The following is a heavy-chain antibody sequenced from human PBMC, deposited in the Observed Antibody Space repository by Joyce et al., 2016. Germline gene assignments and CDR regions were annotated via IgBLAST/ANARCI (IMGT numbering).Heavy chain of an antibody. CDR3: ASPGAGGGEDYYYDSSGYYPFGF. CDR1: RGTFSNSA. Sequence: QVLLVQSGPEVKEPGSSVKVSCQVSRGTFSNSAISWVRQAPGQGLEWLGGIIPIFGSPNYAQTFQDRFTITADESTGTAYMELSSLRSEDTAVYYCASPGAGGGEDYYYDSSGYYPFGFWGQGTLVTVSS. J-gene: IGHJ4*02. D-gene: IGHD3-22*01. V-gene: IGHV1-69*01. CDR2: IIPIFGSP.